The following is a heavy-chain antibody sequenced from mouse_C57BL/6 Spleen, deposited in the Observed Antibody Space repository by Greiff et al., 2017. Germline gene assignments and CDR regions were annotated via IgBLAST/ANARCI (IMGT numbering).Heavy chain of an antibody. CDR1: GYSITSGYY. Sequence: EVKLMESGPGLVKPSQSLSLTCSVTGYSITSGYYWNWIRQFPGNKLEWMGYISYDGSNNYNPSLKNRISITRDTSKNQFFLKLNSVTTEDTATYYCAREDYYYGSSVAWFAYWGQGTLVTVSA. CDR2: ISYDGSN. CDR3: AREDYYYGSSVAWFAY. J-gene: IGHJ3*01. V-gene: IGHV3-6*01. D-gene: IGHD1-1*01.